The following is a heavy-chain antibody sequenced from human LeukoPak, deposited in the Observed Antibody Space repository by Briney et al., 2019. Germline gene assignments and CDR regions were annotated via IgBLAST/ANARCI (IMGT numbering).Heavy chain of an antibody. J-gene: IGHJ4*02. Sequence: SGGSLRLSCVVSGFTFSNYAMNWVRQAPGKGLEWVSAISGSGGSTYYADSVKGRFTISRDNSKNTLYLQMNSLRAEDTAVYYCAKMRGYSGYDLGYWGQGTLVTVSS. D-gene: IGHD5-12*01. CDR2: ISGSGGST. CDR3: AKMRGYSGYDLGY. V-gene: IGHV3-23*01. CDR1: GFTFSNYA.